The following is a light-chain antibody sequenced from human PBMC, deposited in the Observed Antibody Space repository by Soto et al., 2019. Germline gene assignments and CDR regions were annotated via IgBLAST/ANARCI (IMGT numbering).Light chain of an antibody. V-gene: IGKV3-15*01. J-gene: IGKJ4*01. Sequence: EVVMTQSPATLSVSPGERVTFSCRASQSVTTNLAWYQHKPGQSPRLLISDASTGASGIPPRFSGSGSGTEFTLTIDRLQSADSAVYYCQQYDRWPVTFGGGTKVDIK. CDR2: DAS. CDR1: QSVTTN. CDR3: QQYDRWPVT.